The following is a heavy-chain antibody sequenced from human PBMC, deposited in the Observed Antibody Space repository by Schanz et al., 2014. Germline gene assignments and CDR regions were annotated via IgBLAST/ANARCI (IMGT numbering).Heavy chain of an antibody. J-gene: IGHJ4*02. CDR2: IIPSLGLA. V-gene: IGHV1-69*02. CDR3: ARSASSNWYGVDD. CDR1: GGTFSSFG. Sequence: VQLEQSGAEVKKPGSSVKVSCKASGGTFSSFGINWVRQAPGQGLEWMGSIIPSLGLAKYEQKFQDKVTMTAETSTTTAYMEVSSLRSEDTAVYYCARSASSNWYGVDDWGQGTLVTVSS. D-gene: IGHD6-13*01.